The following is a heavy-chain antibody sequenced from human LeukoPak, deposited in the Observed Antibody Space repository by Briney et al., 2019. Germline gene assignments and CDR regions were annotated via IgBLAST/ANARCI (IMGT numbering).Heavy chain of an antibody. CDR3: AREDGVYFDDYYYGMDV. V-gene: IGHV3-21*01. CDR2: ISSSSSYI. CDR1: GFTFSSYS. Sequence: GGSLRLSCAASGFTFSSYSMNWVRQAPGKGLEWVSSISSSSSYIYYADSVKGRFTISRDNAKNSLYLQMNSLRAEDTAVYYCAREDGVYFDDYYYGMDVWGQGTTVTVSS. D-gene: IGHD3-9*01. J-gene: IGHJ6*02.